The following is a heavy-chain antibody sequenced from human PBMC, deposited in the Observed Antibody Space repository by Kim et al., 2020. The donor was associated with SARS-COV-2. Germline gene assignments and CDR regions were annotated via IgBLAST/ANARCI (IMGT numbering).Heavy chain of an antibody. V-gene: IGHV3-11*06. J-gene: IGHJ4*02. CDR3: ARDVGDSGYCSSTSCYFDY. Sequence: GRFTISRDNAKNSLYLQMNGLRAEDTAVYYCARDVGDSGYCSSTSCYFDYWGQGTLVTVSS. D-gene: IGHD2-2*01.